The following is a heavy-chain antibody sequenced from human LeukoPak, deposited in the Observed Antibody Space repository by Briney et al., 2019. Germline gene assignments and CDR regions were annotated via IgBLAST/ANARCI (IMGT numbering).Heavy chain of an antibody. D-gene: IGHD3-22*01. CDR2: IYYSGST. J-gene: IGHJ4*02. Sequence: PSETLSLTCTVSGGSISSGSYYWSWIRQPPGKGLEWIGYIYYSGSTNYNPSLKSRVTISVDTSKNQFSLKLSSVTAADTAVYYCARDSDSSGYYPLLFGYWGQGTLVTVSS. V-gene: IGHV4-61*01. CDR3: ARDSDSSGYYPLLFGY. CDR1: GGSISSGSYY.